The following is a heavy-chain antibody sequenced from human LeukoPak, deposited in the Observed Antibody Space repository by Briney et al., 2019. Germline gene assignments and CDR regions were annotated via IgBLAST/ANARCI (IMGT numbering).Heavy chain of an antibody. J-gene: IGHJ5*02. CDR2: MNPNSGNT. CDR1: GYTFTSYD. CDR3: ARPPDFDRSGYLWAS. V-gene: IGHV1-8*01. Sequence: GASVKVSCKASGYTFTSYDINWVRQATGQGLEWMGWMNPNSGNTGYAQKFQGRVTMTRNTSISTAYMELSSLTSEDSAVYYCARPPDFDRSGYLWASWGQGTLVTVSS. D-gene: IGHD3-22*01.